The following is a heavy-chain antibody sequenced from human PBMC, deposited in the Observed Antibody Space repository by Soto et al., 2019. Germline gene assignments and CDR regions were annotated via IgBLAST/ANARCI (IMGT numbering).Heavy chain of an antibody. CDR3: SKKGYYASGRINLFES. CDR2: IYQSGST. J-gene: IGHJ4*02. V-gene: IGHV4-38-2*01. D-gene: IGHD3-10*01. CDR1: GYSISDDYY. Sequence: PSETLSLTCAVSGYSISDDYYWGWIRQPPGKGLEWIGSIYQSGSTYYNPSLKSRVTISVDTSKNQFSLRLTSVTAADTAMYYCSKKGYYASGRINLFESWGQGTLVTVSS.